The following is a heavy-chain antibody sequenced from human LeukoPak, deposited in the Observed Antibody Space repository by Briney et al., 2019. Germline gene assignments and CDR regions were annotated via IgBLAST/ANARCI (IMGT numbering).Heavy chain of an antibody. V-gene: IGHV4-30-4*01. CDR1: GGSISSGDYY. D-gene: IGHD4-17*01. CDR2: IYYSGST. CDR3: ARAGPDYGDYYYYYGMDV. J-gene: IGHJ6*02. Sequence: SETLSLTCTVSGGSISSGDYYWSWIRQPPGKGLEWIGYIYYSGSTYYNPSLKSRVTISVDTSKNQFSLKLSSVTATDTAVYYCARAGPDYGDYYYYYGMDVWGQGTTVTVSS.